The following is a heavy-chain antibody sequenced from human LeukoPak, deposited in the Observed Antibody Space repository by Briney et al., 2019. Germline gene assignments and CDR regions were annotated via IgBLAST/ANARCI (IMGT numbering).Heavy chain of an antibody. V-gene: IGHV4-38-2*02. D-gene: IGHD3-10*01. Sequence: SETLSLTCTVSGYSISSGYYWAWIRQPPGKGLEWIGSIYYSGSTYYNPSLKSRVTISVDTSKNQFSLKLSSVTAADTAVYYCARHPFFTMVRGVTPGWFDPWGQGTLVTVSS. CDR2: IYYSGST. CDR1: GYSISSGYY. J-gene: IGHJ5*02. CDR3: ARHPFFTMVRGVTPGWFDP.